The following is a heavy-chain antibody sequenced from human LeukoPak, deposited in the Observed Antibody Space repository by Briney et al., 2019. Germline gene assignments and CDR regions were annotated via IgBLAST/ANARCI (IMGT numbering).Heavy chain of an antibody. J-gene: IGHJ4*02. CDR2: IQTSGST. CDR1: GSSINNFY. V-gene: IGHV4-4*07. Sequence: PSETLSLTCTVSGSSINNFYWTWIRQPAVKGLEWIGRIQTSGSTNYNPSLKSRVTMYLDSSKNQFSQRPNSGSAPHTAVHYSARGHSGSYYGYWGQGTLVTVSS. CDR3: ARGHSGSYYGY. D-gene: IGHD1-26*01.